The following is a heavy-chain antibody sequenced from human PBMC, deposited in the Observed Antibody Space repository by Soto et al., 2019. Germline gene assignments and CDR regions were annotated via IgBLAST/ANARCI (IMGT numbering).Heavy chain of an antibody. V-gene: IGHV3-15*07. Sequence: EVQLVESGGDLVKPGGSLRLSCAASGFIFSNAWMNWVRQAPGKGLEWVGHIKSKTDGGTTDYAAPVKGRCTISRDDSKNTVLLQMNSLKTEDTAMYYCTTDHPYNYDSSCYDHWGQGTLVTVSS. D-gene: IGHD3-22*01. CDR1: GFIFSNAW. CDR2: IKSKTDGGTT. CDR3: TTDHPYNYDSSCYDH. J-gene: IGHJ4*02.